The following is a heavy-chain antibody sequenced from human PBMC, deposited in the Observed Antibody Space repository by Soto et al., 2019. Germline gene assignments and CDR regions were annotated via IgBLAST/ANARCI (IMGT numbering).Heavy chain of an antibody. V-gene: IGHV4-34*01. CDR1: GGSFSGYY. D-gene: IGHD6-19*01. J-gene: IGHJ5*02. Sequence: PSETLSLTCAVYGGSFSGYYWTWIRQPPGTGLEWIGEINHSGSTNYNPSLKSRVTISVDTSKNQFSLKLTSVTAADTAVYYCARAARRLKQWLVRNWFDPWGQGTLVTVSS. CDR2: INHSGST. CDR3: ARAARRLKQWLVRNWFDP.